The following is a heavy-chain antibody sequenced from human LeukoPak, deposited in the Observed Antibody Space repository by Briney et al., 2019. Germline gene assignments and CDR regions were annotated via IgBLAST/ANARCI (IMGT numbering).Heavy chain of an antibody. CDR3: ARHLSSTGGCCYVDY. Sequence: GESLKISCKGSGYSFTSYWIGWVRQMPGKGLEWMGIIYPDDSDTRYSPSFQGQVTISADKSISTAYLQWNSLKASDTAIYYCARHLSSTGGCCYVDYWGQGTLVTVSS. CDR2: IYPDDSDT. CDR1: GYSFTSYW. J-gene: IGHJ4*02. D-gene: IGHD2-8*02. V-gene: IGHV5-51*01.